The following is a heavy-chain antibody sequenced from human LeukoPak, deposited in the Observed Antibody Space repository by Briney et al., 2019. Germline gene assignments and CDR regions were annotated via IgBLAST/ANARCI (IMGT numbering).Heavy chain of an antibody. V-gene: IGHV3-21*01. CDR3: ARGHYDVLAASYKWTPDY. Sequence: GGSLKLSCAASGFTFNTFNMNWVRQAPGKGLEWVSSITSGGDYIYYADSVKGRFTTSRDNAKNSLSLQLNSLRVEDTAVYYCARGHYDVLAASYKWTPDYWGQGTLVTVSS. CDR1: GFTFNTFN. CDR2: ITSGGDYI. D-gene: IGHD3-9*01. J-gene: IGHJ4*02.